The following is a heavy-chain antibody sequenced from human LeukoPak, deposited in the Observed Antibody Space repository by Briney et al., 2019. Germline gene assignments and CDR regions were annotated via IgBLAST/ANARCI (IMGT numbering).Heavy chain of an antibody. Sequence: ASVKVSCKASGGTFSSYAISWARQAPGQGLEWMGGIIPIFGTANYAQKFQGRVTITADESTSTAYMELSSLRSEDTAVYYCARVSSVVVPAAMNYYYYYYMDVWGKGTTVTVSS. V-gene: IGHV1-69*13. D-gene: IGHD2-2*01. CDR2: IIPIFGTA. J-gene: IGHJ6*03. CDR1: GGTFSSYA. CDR3: ARVSSVVVPAAMNYYYYYYMDV.